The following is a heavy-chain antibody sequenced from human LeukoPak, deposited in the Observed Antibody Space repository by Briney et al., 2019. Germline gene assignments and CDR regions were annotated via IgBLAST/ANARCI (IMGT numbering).Heavy chain of an antibody. CDR1: GFTFGSYW. CDR2: IKQDGSEK. CDR3: ARDVTGTTPTLDY. Sequence: PGGSLRLSCAASGFTFGSYWMSWVRQAPGKGLEWVANIKQDGSEKYYVDSVKGRFTISRDNAKNSLYLQMNSLRAEDTAVYYCARDVTGTTPTLDYWGQGTLVTVSS. J-gene: IGHJ4*02. D-gene: IGHD1-7*01. V-gene: IGHV3-7*01.